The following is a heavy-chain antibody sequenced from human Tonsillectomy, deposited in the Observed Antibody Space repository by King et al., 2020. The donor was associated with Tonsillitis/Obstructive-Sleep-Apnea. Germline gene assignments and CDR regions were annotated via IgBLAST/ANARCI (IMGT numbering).Heavy chain of an antibody. CDR3: ARGRGSNPGRNWFDP. D-gene: IGHD4-11*01. J-gene: IGHJ5*02. Sequence: QLQQWGAGLLKPSETLSLTCAVYGGSFSGYYWSWIRQPPGKGLEWSGEINHSGSTNYNPSLKSRVTISVDTSKNQFSLKLSSVTAADTAVYYCARGRGSNPGRNWFDPWGQGTLVTVSS. CDR2: INHSGST. CDR1: GGSFSGYY. V-gene: IGHV4-34*01.